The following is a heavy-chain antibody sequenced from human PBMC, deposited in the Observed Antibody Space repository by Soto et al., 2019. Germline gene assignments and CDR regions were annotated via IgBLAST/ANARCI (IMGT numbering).Heavy chain of an antibody. CDR3: AKALGELSPESFDY. Sequence: GGSLRLSCVASGFPFSNYAMTWVRQAPGKGLEWVSALSGSGVSTYYADSVMGRFTISRDNSKNTVYLQMNSLRPEDMAVYYCAKALGELSPESFDYWGHGILVTVSS. V-gene: IGHV3-23*01. J-gene: IGHJ4*01. CDR1: GFPFSNYA. D-gene: IGHD3-16*02. CDR2: LSGSGVST.